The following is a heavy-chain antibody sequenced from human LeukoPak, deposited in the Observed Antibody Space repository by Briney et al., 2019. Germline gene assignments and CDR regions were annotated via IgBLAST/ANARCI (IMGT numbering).Heavy chain of an antibody. D-gene: IGHD2-15*01. Sequence: PGGSLRLSCAASGFTVSSKYMTWVRQAPGKGLEWVSVIYSGGPTYYADSVKGRVTISRDNSENTVYLQMNSLRVEDTAMYYCARRGGGGRAFDIWGQGTMVTVSS. CDR1: GFTVSSKY. V-gene: IGHV3-66*01. CDR3: ARRGGGGRAFDI. CDR2: IYSGGPT. J-gene: IGHJ3*02.